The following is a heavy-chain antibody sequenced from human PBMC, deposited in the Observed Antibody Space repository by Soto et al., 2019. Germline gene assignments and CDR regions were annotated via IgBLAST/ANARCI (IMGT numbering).Heavy chain of an antibody. Sequence: PGGSLRLSCASSGFTFSSYAMSWVRQAPGKGLEWVSAISGSGGSTYYADSVKGRFTISRDNSKNTLYLQMNSLRAEDTAVYYCAKEEGGTVGYYDFWSGYRPQYYFDYWGQGTLVTVSS. V-gene: IGHV3-23*01. CDR3: AKEEGGTVGYYDFWSGYRPQYYFDY. J-gene: IGHJ4*02. CDR2: ISGSGGST. CDR1: GFTFSSYA. D-gene: IGHD3-3*01.